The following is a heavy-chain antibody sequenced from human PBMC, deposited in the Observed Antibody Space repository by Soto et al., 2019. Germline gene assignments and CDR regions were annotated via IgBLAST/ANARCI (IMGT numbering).Heavy chain of an antibody. Sequence: GGSLRLSCAASGFTFSSYAMHWVRQAPGKGLEWVAVISYDGSNKYYADSVKGRFTISRDNAKNSLYLQMNSLRAEDTAVYYCASQNILTGYYRSYWGQGTLVTVSS. CDR1: GFTFSSYA. J-gene: IGHJ4*02. CDR3: ASQNILTGYYRSY. CDR2: ISYDGSNK. V-gene: IGHV3-30-3*01. D-gene: IGHD3-9*01.